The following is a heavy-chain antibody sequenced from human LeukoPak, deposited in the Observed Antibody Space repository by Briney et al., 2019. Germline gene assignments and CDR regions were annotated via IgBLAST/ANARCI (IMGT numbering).Heavy chain of an antibody. CDR3: ARLHDFWSGYHEVQTH. CDR1: GGSISSYY. V-gene: IGHV4-59*08. J-gene: IGHJ4*02. D-gene: IGHD3-3*01. Sequence: PSETLSLTCTVSGGSISSYYWSWIRQPPGKGLEWIGYIYYSGSTNYNPSLKSRVTISVDTSKNQFSLKLSSVTAADTAVYYCARLHDFWSGYHEVQTHWGQGTLVTVSS. CDR2: IYYSGST.